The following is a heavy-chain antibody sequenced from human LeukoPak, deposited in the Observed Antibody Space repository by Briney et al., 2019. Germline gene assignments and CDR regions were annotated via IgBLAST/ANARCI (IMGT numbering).Heavy chain of an antibody. CDR2: ISASGGTT. CDR1: GLTFSSYA. D-gene: IGHD3-22*01. J-gene: IGHJ4*02. Sequence: GGSLRLSCAASGLTFSSYAMSWVRQAPGKGLEWVSSISASGGTTYYADSVKGRFTISRDNSKNTLDLQMNTLRAEDTAVYYCTKDRYDSSGYSFDYWAREPWSPSPQ. CDR3: TKDRYDSSGYSFDY. V-gene: IGHV3-23*01.